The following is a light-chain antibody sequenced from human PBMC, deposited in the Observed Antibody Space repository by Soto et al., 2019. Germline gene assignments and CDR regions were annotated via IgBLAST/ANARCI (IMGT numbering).Light chain of an antibody. CDR3: QQYGSSGT. J-gene: IGKJ1*01. Sequence: EIVLTQSPGTLSLSPGERATLSCRASQSVSSSYLAWYQHKPGQAPRLLIYGASTRATGIPARFSGSGSGTDFTLTISRLEPEDFAVYYCQQYGSSGTFGQGTKVDIK. CDR1: QSVSSSY. CDR2: GAS. V-gene: IGKV3-20*01.